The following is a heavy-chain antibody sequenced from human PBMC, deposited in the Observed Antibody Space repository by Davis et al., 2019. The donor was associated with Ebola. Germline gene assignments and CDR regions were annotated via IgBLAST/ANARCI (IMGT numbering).Heavy chain of an antibody. V-gene: IGHV4-59*08. Sequence: MPSETLSLTCTVSGGSISASYWSWIRQSPGKGPEWTGYSYYNGSTNYNPSLKSRVTISVDTSKNQPPLRLASVTAADTAVYYCAGRQVVTTGDSFDPWGQGRLVIVSS. CDR1: GGSISASY. D-gene: IGHD2-15*01. CDR3: AGRQVVTTGDSFDP. J-gene: IGHJ5*02. CDR2: SYYNGST.